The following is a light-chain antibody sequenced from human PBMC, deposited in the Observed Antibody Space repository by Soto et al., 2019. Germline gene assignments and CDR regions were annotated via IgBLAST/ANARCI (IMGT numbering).Light chain of an antibody. CDR1: QSISTW. J-gene: IGKJ1*01. CDR3: QQYHSYSVT. Sequence: DIQMTQSPSTLSASVGDRVTITCRASQSISTWLAWYQQKPGNAPKVLIYKASSLESGVPSRFSGSGSGTEFTLTISSLQPDDFATYYCQQYHSYSVTFGQGTKVEIK. V-gene: IGKV1-5*03. CDR2: KAS.